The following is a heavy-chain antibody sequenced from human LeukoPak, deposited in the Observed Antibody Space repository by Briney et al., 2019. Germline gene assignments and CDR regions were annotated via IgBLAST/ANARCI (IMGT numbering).Heavy chain of an antibody. J-gene: IGHJ6*02. D-gene: IGHD6-13*01. Sequence: GASVKVSCKASVFTFTSSAMQWVRHARGQRLEWIGWIDISSGNTNYAQKIQERVTITRDMSTSTAYMELSSLRSEDTAVYYCAADIGIAAAGYYYYYYGMDVWGQGTTVTVSS. CDR2: IDISSGNT. CDR1: VFTFTSSA. CDR3: AADIGIAAAGYYYYYYGMDV. V-gene: IGHV1-58*02.